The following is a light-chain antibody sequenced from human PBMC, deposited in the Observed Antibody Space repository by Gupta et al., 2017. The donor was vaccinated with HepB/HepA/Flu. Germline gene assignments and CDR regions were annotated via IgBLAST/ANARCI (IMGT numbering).Light chain of an antibody. CDR2: DVS. Sequence: QSALTQPASVSGSPGQSITISCTGTSSDVGGYNYVSWFQQHPGTAPKLMMYDVSNRPSGVSKRFSGSKSGTTASLTISGLQAEDEADYYCNSYTSSRTVVFGGGTKLTVL. V-gene: IGLV2-14*01. CDR3: NSYTSSRTVV. CDR1: SSDVGGYNY. J-gene: IGLJ3*02.